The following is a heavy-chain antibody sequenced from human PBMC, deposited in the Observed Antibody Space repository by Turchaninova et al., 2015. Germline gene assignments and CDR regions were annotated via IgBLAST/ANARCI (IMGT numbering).Heavy chain of an antibody. V-gene: IGHV1-46*01. J-gene: IGHJ4*02. CDR1: GYTFTTYY. CDR3: ARDGSGWAPFDY. D-gene: IGHD6-19*01. CDR2: INPSGGST. Sequence: QVQLVQSGAEVKKPGASVKVSCTASGYTFTTYYMHWVRQAPCQGLEWMGMINPSGGSTSHAQKFQGRVTMTRDTSTSTVYMELSSLRSEDTAMYYCARDGSGWAPFDYWGQGTLVTVSS.